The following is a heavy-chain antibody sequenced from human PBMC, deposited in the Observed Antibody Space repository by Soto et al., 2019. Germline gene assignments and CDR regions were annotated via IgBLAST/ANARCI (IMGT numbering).Heavy chain of an antibody. J-gene: IGHJ4*02. CDR3: AKDISYSDYGVFDF. V-gene: IGHV3-9*01. Sequence: EVQLVESGGGLVQPGRSLRLSCAASGFIFNDYAMGWVRQAPGKGLEWVSNINWNSVSIDYADSVKGRFTISRDNATNSQYMQMHSLRVEDTALYYSAKDISYSDYGVFDFCGQGTLVIVCS. D-gene: IGHD4-17*01. CDR1: GFIFNDYA. CDR2: INWNSVSI.